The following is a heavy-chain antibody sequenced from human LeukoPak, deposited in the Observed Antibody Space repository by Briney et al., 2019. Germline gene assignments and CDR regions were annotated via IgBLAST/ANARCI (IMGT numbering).Heavy chain of an antibody. V-gene: IGHV4-39*01. CDR2: IYYSGST. D-gene: IGHD1-26*01. J-gene: IGHJ4*02. CDR3: ARSRYPLWGSGSYYFDY. Sequence: SSETLSLTCTVSGGSISSSSYYWGWIRQPPGKGLEWIGSIYYSGSTYYNPSLKSRVTISVDTSKNQFSLKLSSVTAADTAVYYCARSRYPLWGSGSYYFDYWGQGTLVTVPS. CDR1: GGSISSSSYY.